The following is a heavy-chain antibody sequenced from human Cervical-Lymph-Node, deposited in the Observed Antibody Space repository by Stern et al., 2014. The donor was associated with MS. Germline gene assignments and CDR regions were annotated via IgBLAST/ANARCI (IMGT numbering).Heavy chain of an antibody. CDR2: ISGYNGNT. J-gene: IGHJ6*02. V-gene: IGHV1-18*01. CDR1: GYTFSSYG. Sequence: QVQLVQSGAEVKKPGASVKVSCKPSGYTFSSYGITWVRQAPGQGLEWMGWISGYNGNTNFAQRLQDRVTMTTDTSTSTAYMELRSLRYDDTAIYYCARDPGGYYYGMDVWGQGTTVTVSS. CDR3: ARDPGGYYYGMDV. D-gene: IGHD3-10*01.